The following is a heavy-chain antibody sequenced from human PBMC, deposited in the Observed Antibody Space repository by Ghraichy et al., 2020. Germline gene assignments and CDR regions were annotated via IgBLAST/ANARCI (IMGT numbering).Heavy chain of an antibody. D-gene: IGHD6-13*01. J-gene: IGHJ4*02. CDR1: GFTFSKFG. CDR3: ARDTSSWYLDY. V-gene: IGHV3-48*01. Sequence: LSLTCEDSGFTFSKFGMNWVRQAPGKGLEWLSYISSTSNTIYYADSVKGRFTISRDNAKSSLYLQMNSLRAEDTAVYYCARDTSSWYLDYWGQGTLATVSS. CDR2: ISSTSNTI.